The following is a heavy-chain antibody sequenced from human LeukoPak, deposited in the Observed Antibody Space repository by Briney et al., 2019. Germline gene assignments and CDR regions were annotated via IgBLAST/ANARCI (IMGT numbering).Heavy chain of an antibody. D-gene: IGHD2-2*01. CDR1: GFTFSLYA. V-gene: IGHV3-21*05. CDR2: INDESSDI. Sequence: GGSLRLSCAASGFTFSLYAKNWVRQAPGKGLEWVSYINDESSDIHYAGSVRGRFTISRDDARQTLYLQLSSLRVEDTAVYYCARATFQPGLIDSWGQGTLVTVSS. J-gene: IGHJ4*02. CDR3: ARATFQPGLIDS.